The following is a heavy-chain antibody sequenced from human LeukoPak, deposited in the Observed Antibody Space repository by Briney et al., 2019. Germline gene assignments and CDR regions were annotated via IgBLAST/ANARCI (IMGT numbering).Heavy chain of an antibody. CDR2: INPNSGGT. J-gene: IGHJ3*02. D-gene: IGHD5-18*01. CDR1: GYTFTVYY. CDR3: AIGRVDTAMVIVAFDI. V-gene: IGHV1-2*02. Sequence: ASVTVSFKASGYTFTVYYMHWVRQAPGQGLEWMGWINPNSGGTNYAQKFQGRVTMTRDTSISTAYMELSRLRSDDTAVYYCAIGRVDTAMVIVAFDIWGQGTMVTVSS.